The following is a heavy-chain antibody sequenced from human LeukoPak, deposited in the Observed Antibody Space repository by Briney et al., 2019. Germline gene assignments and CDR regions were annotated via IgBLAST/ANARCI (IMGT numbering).Heavy chain of an antibody. CDR1: GFTFSSYW. CDR3: ATSLYSNHYYYYYYMDV. V-gene: IGHV3-74*01. J-gene: IGHJ6*03. D-gene: IGHD4-11*01. CDR2: INSDGSST. Sequence: GGSLRLSCAASGFTFSSYWMHWARQAPGKGLVWVSRINSDGSSTSYADSVKGRFTISRDNAKNTLYLQMNSLRAEDTAVYYCATSLYSNHYYYYYYMDVWGKGTTVTVSS.